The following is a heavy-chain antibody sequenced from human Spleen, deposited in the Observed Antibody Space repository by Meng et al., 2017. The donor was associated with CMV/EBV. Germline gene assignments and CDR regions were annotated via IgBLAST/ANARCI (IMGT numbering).Heavy chain of an antibody. V-gene: IGHV4-61*01. CDR2: IYYTGST. J-gene: IGHJ6*02. CDR3: ARIPLGYCSSTSCSV. Sequence: GSLRLPCTVSGGSVSSGNQYWRWIRQPPGKGLEWIGNIYYTGSTNYNPSLKSRVTISVDTSKNQFSLKLSSVTTADTAVYYCARIPLGYCSSTSCSVWGQGTTVTVSS. D-gene: IGHD2-2*01. CDR1: GGSVSSGNQY.